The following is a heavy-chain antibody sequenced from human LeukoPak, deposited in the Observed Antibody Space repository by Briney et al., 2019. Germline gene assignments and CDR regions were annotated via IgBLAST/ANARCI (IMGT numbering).Heavy chain of an antibody. CDR1: GFTFSSYS. D-gene: IGHD1-26*01. CDR2: IYYSGST. V-gene: IGHV4-39*07. J-gene: IGHJ3*02. Sequence: GSLRLSCAASGFTFSSYSMNWVRQPPGKGLEWIGIIYYSGSTYYNPSLKSRVTISVDTSKNQFSLKLSSVTAADTAVYYCARDLGSYFVSAFDIWGQGTMVTVSS. CDR3: ARDLGSYFVSAFDI.